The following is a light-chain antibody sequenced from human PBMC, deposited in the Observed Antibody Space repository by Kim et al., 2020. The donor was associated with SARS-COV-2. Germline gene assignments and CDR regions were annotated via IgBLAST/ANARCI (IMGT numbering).Light chain of an antibody. CDR3: QKYNSAPRT. CDR1: QGISNY. CDR2: AAS. V-gene: IGKV1-27*01. Sequence: ASVGDRITITCRASQGISNYLAWYQQKPGKVPKLLIYAASTLQSGVPSRFSGSGSGTDFTLTISSLQPEDGATYYCQKYNSAPRTFGRGTKVDIK. J-gene: IGKJ1*01.